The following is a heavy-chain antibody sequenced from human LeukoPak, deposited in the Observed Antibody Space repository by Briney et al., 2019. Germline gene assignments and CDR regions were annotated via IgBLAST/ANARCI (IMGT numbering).Heavy chain of an antibody. Sequence: PSETLSLTCAVYGGSFSGYYWSWIRQPPGKGLEWIGEINHSGSTNYNPSLKSRVTISVDTSKNQFSLKLSSVTAADTAVYYCARRPQPWFGTSGGFDPWGQGTLVTVSS. CDR2: INHSGST. V-gene: IGHV4-34*01. CDR3: ARRPQPWFGTSGGFDP. D-gene: IGHD3-10*01. CDR1: GGSFSGYY. J-gene: IGHJ5*02.